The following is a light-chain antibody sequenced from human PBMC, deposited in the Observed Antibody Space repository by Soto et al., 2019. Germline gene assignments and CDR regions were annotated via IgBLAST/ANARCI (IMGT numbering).Light chain of an antibody. CDR2: DVS. CDR3: SSYTSSSNGYV. Sequence: QSVLTQPASVSGSPGQSITISCTGTSSDVGGYNYVSWYQQHPGKAPKLMIYDVSNRPSGVSNRFSGSKSGNTASLTISGLQAEDEADYYCSSYTSSSNGYVFGPGTKVTVL. V-gene: IGLV2-14*01. J-gene: IGLJ1*01. CDR1: SSDVGGYNY.